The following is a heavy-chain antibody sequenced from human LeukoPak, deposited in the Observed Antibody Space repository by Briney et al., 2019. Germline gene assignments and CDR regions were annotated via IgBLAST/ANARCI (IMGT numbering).Heavy chain of an antibody. J-gene: IGHJ4*02. CDR3: ARWVSQYYFDY. Sequence: GGSLRLSCEASGFTLSYYWMSWVRQAPGKGLEWVANINQDGSEKYFVDSVKGRFTISRDNAQNSVFLQMDSLRVNDTAVYYCARWVSQYYFDYWGQGTHVTVSS. D-gene: IGHD2-21*01. V-gene: IGHV3-7*01. CDR2: INQDGSEK. CDR1: GFTLSYYW.